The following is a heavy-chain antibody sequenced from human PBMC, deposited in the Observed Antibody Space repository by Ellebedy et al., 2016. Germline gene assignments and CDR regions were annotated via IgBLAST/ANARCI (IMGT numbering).Heavy chain of an antibody. D-gene: IGHD1-7*01. CDR2: VHSGGGT. V-gene: IGHV4-4*07. Sequence: SETLSLXXTVSRGSITNYYWNWVRQPAGKGLEWIGRVHSGGGTDYNPSLESRVTMSTDSSNNQFSLDLGSVTAADSAIYFCTRGLHCRGTTCYTPPFEYWGRGILVTVSS. CDR1: RGSITNYY. J-gene: IGHJ4*02. CDR3: TRGLHCRGTTCYTPPFEY.